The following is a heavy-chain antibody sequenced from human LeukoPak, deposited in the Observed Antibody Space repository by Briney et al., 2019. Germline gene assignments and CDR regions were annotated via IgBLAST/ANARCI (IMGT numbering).Heavy chain of an antibody. D-gene: IGHD6-13*01. CDR3: AREDGYSSSWYDAFDI. CDR1: GASISGHY. CDR2: ISYIGST. Sequence: PSETLSLTCNVSGASISGHYLTWIRQPPGKGLEWIGYISYIGSTNYNPSLKSRVTISVDTSKNQFSLKLSSVIAADTAVYCCAREDGYSSSWYDAFDIWGQGTMVTVSS. J-gene: IGHJ3*02. V-gene: IGHV4-59*11.